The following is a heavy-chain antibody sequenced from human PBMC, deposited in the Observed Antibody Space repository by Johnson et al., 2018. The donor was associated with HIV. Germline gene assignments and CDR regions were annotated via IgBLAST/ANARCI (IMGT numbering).Heavy chain of an antibody. CDR1: GFTFSNYA. D-gene: IGHD3-22*01. CDR2: ISSNGGST. CDR3: AKDVGNYWPDSFDI. V-gene: IGHV3-64*01. J-gene: IGHJ3*02. Sequence: MLLVESGGDLVQPGGSLRLSCAASGFTFSNYAMHWVRQAPGKGLEYVSAISSNGGSTYYANSVKDMQTRRFTISRDNSKNTLYLQMNSLRDEDTAVYYCAKDVGNYWPDSFDIWGQGTMVTVSS.